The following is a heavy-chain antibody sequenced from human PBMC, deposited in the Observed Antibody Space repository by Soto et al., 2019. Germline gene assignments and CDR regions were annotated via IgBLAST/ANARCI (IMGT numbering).Heavy chain of an antibody. D-gene: IGHD5-12*01. CDR1: GFTFTNAW. Sequence: GGSLRLSCAASGFTFTNAWINWVRQAPGKGLEWVGRIKSKTDGGTIDFAAAVKGRFAISRDDSNNMVYLQMNSLKTEDTGIYYCTTDSYSTMEIVRFDFWGNGTLVTVYS. J-gene: IGHJ4*01. V-gene: IGHV3-15*07. CDR3: TTDSYSTMEIVRFDF. CDR2: IKSKTDGGTI.